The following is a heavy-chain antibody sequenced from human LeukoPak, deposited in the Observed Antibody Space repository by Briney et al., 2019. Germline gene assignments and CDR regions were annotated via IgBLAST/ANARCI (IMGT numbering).Heavy chain of an antibody. V-gene: IGHV3-48*03. CDR1: GSTFSSFE. J-gene: IGHJ3*02. Sequence: GGSLRLSCAASGSTFSSFEMNWVRQAPGKGLEWVSYISSSAGTIYYGESMKGRFITARDNAKKSLFLEMNSLRVEDTAVYYCAREVTPPYSDTRGYYDAFDIWGQGTMVTVSS. CDR2: ISSSAGTI. CDR3: AREVTPPYSDTRGYYDAFDI. D-gene: IGHD3-22*01.